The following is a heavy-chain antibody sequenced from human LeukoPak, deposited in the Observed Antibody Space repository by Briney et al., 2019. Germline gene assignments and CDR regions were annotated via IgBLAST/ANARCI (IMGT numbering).Heavy chain of an antibody. J-gene: IGHJ6*02. V-gene: IGHV3-64*01. D-gene: IGHD5-12*01. Sequence: PGGSLRLSCAASGFTFSSYAMSWVRQAPGKGLEYVSAISSNGGSTYYANSVKGRFTISRDNSKNTLYLQMGSLRAEDMAVYYCAREGTDGYNYYYYYGMDVWGQGTTVTVSS. CDR1: GFTFSSYA. CDR3: AREGTDGYNYYYYYGMDV. CDR2: ISSNGGST.